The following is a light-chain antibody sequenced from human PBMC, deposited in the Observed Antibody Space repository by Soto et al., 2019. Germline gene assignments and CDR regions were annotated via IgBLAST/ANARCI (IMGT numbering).Light chain of an antibody. CDR2: DAS. Sequence: EIVLTQSPATLSLSPGERATLSCRASQSVSSYLAWYQQKPGQAPRLLIYDASNRATGIPARFSGSASGTDFTLTISSLEPEDFAVYYCQQRSNWPLTFCGGTKVDIK. J-gene: IGKJ4*01. CDR3: QQRSNWPLT. V-gene: IGKV3-11*01. CDR1: QSVSSY.